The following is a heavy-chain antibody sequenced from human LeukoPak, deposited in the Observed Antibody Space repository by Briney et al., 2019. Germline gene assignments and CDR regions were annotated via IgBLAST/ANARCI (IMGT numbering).Heavy chain of an antibody. J-gene: IGHJ4*02. CDR1: GFTFSDYY. CDR2: TSSSSSYT. CDR3: GYTNNFYH. D-gene: IGHD3-16*02. V-gene: IGHV3-11*06. Sequence: KSGGSLRLSCAASGFTFSDYYMSWIRQAPGKGLEWVSYTSSSSSYTNYADSVRGRFTISRDNAKNSLYLQMNSVRAEDTAVYYCGYTNNFYHWGQGTLVVVSS.